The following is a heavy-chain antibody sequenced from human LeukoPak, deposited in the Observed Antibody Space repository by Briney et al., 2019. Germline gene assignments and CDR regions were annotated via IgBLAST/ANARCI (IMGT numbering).Heavy chain of an antibody. V-gene: IGHV3-7*01. CDR2: IKHDGSED. CDR3: GRDQTPFY. CDR1: GFTFSSYW. J-gene: IGHJ4*02. Sequence: GESLRLSCAASGFTFSSYWMTWVRQAPGKGLEWVATIKHDGSEDYYLDSVKGRFTISRDNAKSSMWLQMSSLRAEDTAVYYCGRDQTPFYWGQGSLVTVSS. D-gene: IGHD2-15*01.